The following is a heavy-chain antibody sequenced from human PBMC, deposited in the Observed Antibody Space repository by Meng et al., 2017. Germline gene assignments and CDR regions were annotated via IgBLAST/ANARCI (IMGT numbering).Heavy chain of an antibody. J-gene: IGHJ4*02. V-gene: IGHV3-30*01. CDR3: ARGRAALQWLAD. CDR2: ISYDGSNK. CDR1: VFTFSSNA. Sequence: QVSLVESGGGLFQPGRSLSISCAASVFTFSSNAMHWVHQAAGKGLEWVAVISYDGSNKYYADSVKGRFTIYRDNSKNTLYLQMNSLRAEDTAVYYCARGRAALQWLADWGQGTLVTVSS. D-gene: IGHD6-19*01.